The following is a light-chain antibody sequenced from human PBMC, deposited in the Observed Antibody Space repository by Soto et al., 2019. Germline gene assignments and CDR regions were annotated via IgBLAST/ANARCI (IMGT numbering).Light chain of an antibody. CDR3: SSFARGDNPHVL. CDR1: SSDVAGSDY. CDR2: EVT. V-gene: IGLV2-8*01. J-gene: IGLJ2*01. Sequence: QPVLTQPPSASGSPGQSVTISCTATSSDVAGSDYVSWYQQHPGKAPKLIIYEVTKRPAGVPDRFSGSKSGNTASLTVSGLQADDESYYYCSSFARGDNPHVLFGGGTKLTVL.